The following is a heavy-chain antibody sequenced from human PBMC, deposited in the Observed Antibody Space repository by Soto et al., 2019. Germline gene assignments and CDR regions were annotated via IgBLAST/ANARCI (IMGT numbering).Heavy chain of an antibody. J-gene: IGHJ5*02. CDR1: GGSISSSSYY. V-gene: IGHV4-39*01. D-gene: IGHD1-20*01. CDR3: ARQPRITGDVTGWFDP. CDR2: IYYSGST. Sequence: SETLSLTCTVSGGSISSSSYYWGWIRQPPGKGLEWIGSIYYSGSTYYNPSLKSRVTISVDTSKNQFSLKLSSVTAADTAVYYCARQPRITGDVTGWFDPWGQGTLVTVSS.